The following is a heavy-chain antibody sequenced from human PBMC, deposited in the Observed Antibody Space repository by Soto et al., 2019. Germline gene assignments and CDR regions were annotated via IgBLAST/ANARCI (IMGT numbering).Heavy chain of an antibody. J-gene: IGHJ6*02. Sequence: SVKVSCKASGGTFSSYAISWVRQAPGQGLEWMGGIIPIFGTANYAQKFQGRVTITADESTSTAYMELSSLRSEDTAVYYCARGDKYSSSSAYYYYGMDVWGQGTTVTASS. D-gene: IGHD6-6*01. CDR3: ARGDKYSSSSAYYYYGMDV. CDR2: IIPIFGTA. V-gene: IGHV1-69*13. CDR1: GGTFSSYA.